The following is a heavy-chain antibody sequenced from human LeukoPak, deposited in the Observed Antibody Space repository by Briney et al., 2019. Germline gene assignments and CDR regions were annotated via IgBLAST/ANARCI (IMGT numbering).Heavy chain of an antibody. D-gene: IGHD6-13*01. J-gene: IGHJ4*02. V-gene: IGHV3-30-3*01. Sequence: GGSLRLSCAASGFTFSSYAMHWVRQAPGKGLEWVAVISYDGSNKYYADSVKGRFTISRDNSKNTLYLQMNSLRAEDTAVYYCAREGALVRPFFDYWGQGTLVTVSS. CDR3: AREGALVRPFFDY. CDR2: ISYDGSNK. CDR1: GFTFSSYA.